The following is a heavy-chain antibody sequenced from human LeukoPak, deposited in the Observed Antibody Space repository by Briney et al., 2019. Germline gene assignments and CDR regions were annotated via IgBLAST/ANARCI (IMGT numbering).Heavy chain of an antibody. D-gene: IGHD2-2*01. CDR1: GVSISSGSYY. J-gene: IGHJ6*03. CDR2: IYTSGST. CDR3: ARGSDIVVVPAASYYMDV. V-gene: IGHV4-61*02. Sequence: SETLSLTCTVSGVSISSGSYYWSWIRQPAGKGLEWIGRIYTSGSTNYNPSLKSRVTMSVDTSKNQFSLKLSSVTAADTAVYYCARGSDIVVVPAASYYMDVWGKGTTVTVSS.